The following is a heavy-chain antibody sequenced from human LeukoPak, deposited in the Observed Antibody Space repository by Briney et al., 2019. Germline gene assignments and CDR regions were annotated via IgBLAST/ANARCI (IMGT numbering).Heavy chain of an antibody. CDR1: GGTFSSYA. CDR2: IIPIFGTA. Sequence: SVKVSCKASGGTFSSYAISWVRQAPGQGLEWMGGIIPIFGTANYAQKFQGRVTITTDESTSTAYMELSSLRSEDTAVYYCAGPGGGSYSPTNFGYWGQGTLVTVSS. J-gene: IGHJ4*02. V-gene: IGHV1-69*05. D-gene: IGHD1-26*01. CDR3: AGPGGGSYSPTNFGY.